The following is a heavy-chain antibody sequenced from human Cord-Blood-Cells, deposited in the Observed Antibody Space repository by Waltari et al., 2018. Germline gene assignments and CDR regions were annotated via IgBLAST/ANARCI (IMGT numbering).Heavy chain of an antibody. V-gene: IGHV3-21*01. CDR3: AREMTTVNYFDY. CDR2: ISSSSSYI. J-gene: IGHJ4*02. Sequence: VQLVESGGGLVKPGGSLRLSCAASGFTFSSYSMNWVRQAPGKGLEWVSSISSSSSYIYYADSVKGRFTISRDNAKNSLYLQMNSLRAEDTAVYYCAREMTTVNYFDYWGQGTLVTVSS. CDR1: GFTFSSYS. D-gene: IGHD4-4*01.